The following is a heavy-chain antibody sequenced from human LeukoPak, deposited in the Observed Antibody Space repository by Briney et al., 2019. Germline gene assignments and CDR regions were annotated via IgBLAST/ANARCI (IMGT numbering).Heavy chain of an antibody. J-gene: IGHJ4*02. Sequence: LTCAVYGGSFSDYYMSWIRQAPGKGLEWVSYISSSGSTIYYADSVKGRFTISRDNAKNSLYLQMNSLRAEDTAVYYCARRGTLFDYWGQGTLVTVSS. CDR2: ISSSGSTI. CDR1: GGSFSDYY. CDR3: ARRGTLFDY. V-gene: IGHV3-11*04.